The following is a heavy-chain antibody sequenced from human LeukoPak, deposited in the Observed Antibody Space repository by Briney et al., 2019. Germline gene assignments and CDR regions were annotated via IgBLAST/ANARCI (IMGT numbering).Heavy chain of an antibody. Sequence: ASVKVSCKASGYTFTGYYMHWVRQAPGQGLEWMGWINPKSGGTNYAQKFQGRVTMTRDTSISTAYMEVTRLTSDDKAVYYCARRYGGGVDYWGQGTLVTVSS. CDR1: GYTFTGYY. CDR2: INPKSGGT. J-gene: IGHJ4*02. V-gene: IGHV1-2*02. D-gene: IGHD3-10*01. CDR3: ARRYGGGVDY.